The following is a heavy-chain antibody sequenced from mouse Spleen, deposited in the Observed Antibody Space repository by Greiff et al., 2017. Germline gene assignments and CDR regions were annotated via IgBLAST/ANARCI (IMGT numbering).Heavy chain of an antibody. CDR2: IYPGDGDT. Sequence: QVQLQQSGPELVKPGASVKISCKASGYAFSSSWMNWVKQRPGKGLEWIGRIYPGDGDTNYNGKFKGKATLTADKSSSTAYMQLSSLTSEDSAVYFCARGKWFYYDYDGFAYWGQGTLVTVSA. CDR3: ARGKWFYYDYDGFAY. CDR1: GYAFSSSW. D-gene: IGHD2-4*01. V-gene: IGHV1-82*01. J-gene: IGHJ3*01.